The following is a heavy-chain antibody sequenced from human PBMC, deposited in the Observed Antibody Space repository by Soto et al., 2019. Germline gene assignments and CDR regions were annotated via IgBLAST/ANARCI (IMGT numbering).Heavy chain of an antibody. CDR1: GFTFSSYW. CDR3: ARYGVEDFWSGYEWFDY. CDR2: INSDGSST. D-gene: IGHD3-3*01. Sequence: GGSLRLSCAASGFTFSSYWMHLVRQAPGKGLVWVSRINSDGSSTSYADSVKGRFTISRDNAKNTLYLQMNSLRAEDTAVYYCARYGVEDFWSGYEWFDYWGQGTLVTVSS. J-gene: IGHJ4*02. V-gene: IGHV3-74*01.